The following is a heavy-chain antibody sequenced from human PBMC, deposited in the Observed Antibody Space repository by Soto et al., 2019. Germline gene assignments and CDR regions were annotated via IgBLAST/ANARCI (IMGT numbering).Heavy chain of an antibody. V-gene: IGHV3-9*01. J-gene: IGHJ3*02. CDR3: XXXXXDAXDI. CDR2: XSWNSGSI. CDR1: GFTFDDYA. Sequence: XVQLVESGGGLVQPGRSLRLSCAASGFTFDDYAMHWVRQAPGKGLEWVSGXSWNSGSIGYXDSXKGXXXXXRXNAXXXXXXXXXXXXXXXXXXXXXXXXXXDAXDIWGQGTMVTVSS.